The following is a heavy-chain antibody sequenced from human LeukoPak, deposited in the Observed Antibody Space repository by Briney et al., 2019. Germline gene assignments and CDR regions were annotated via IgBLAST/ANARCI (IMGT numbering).Heavy chain of an antibody. D-gene: IGHD1-14*01. V-gene: IGHV3-23*01. J-gene: IGHJ4*02. CDR1: GFTLSSYA. CDR2: ISGSGGST. CDR3: AKVSQEYTNRPLDY. Sequence: GGSLRLSCAASGFTLSSYAMSWVRQAPGKGLEWVSAISGSGGSTNYADSVKGRFTTSRDTSKNTLYLQMNSLRVEDTAVYYCAKVSQEYTNRPLDYWGQGTLVTVSS.